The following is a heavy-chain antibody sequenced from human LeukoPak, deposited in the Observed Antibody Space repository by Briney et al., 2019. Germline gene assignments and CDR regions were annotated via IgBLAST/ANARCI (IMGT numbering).Heavy chain of an antibody. CDR2: ITTSGRTI. CDR3: ARGEDYGTNSFDY. Sequence: GGSLRLSCAVSGFTFSSYEMNWVRQAPGKGLEWVSYITTSGRTIYYADSVKGRFTISRDNAKNSLYLQMNSLRAEDTAVYYCARGEDYGTNSFDYWGQGTLVTVSS. V-gene: IGHV3-48*03. CDR1: GFTFSSYE. J-gene: IGHJ4*02. D-gene: IGHD4-17*01.